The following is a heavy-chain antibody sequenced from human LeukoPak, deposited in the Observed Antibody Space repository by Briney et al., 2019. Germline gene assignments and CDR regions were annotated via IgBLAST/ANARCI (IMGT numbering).Heavy chain of an antibody. CDR3: ARGVVTATRDY. J-gene: IGHJ4*02. V-gene: IGHV4-34*01. CDR2: INHSGST. Sequence: NASETLSLTCAVYGGSFSGYYWSWICQPPGKGLEWIGEINHSGSTNYNPSLKSRVTISVDTSKNQFSLKLSSVTAADTAVYYCARGVVTATRDYWGQGTLVTVSS. D-gene: IGHD2-21*02. CDR1: GGSFSGYY.